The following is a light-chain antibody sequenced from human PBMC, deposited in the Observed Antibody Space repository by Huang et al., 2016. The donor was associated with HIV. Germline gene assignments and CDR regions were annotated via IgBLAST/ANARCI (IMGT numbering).Light chain of an antibody. J-gene: IGKJ5*01. CDR2: GAS. Sequence: EMVVTQSPATLSVSPGERATLSCRASESVGTTLAWYQQKPGQAPRLLIYGASTRAIGIPARFSGRGSGTEFTLTISSLQSEDLAVYFCQQYNNWPPVTFGQGTRLEIK. CDR1: ESVGTT. V-gene: IGKV3-15*01. CDR3: QQYNNWPPVT.